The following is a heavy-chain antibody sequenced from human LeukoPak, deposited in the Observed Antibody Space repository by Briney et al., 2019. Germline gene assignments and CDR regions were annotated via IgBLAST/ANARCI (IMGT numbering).Heavy chain of an antibody. J-gene: IGHJ3*02. CDR3: ARDRGSSWYAGPSMGAFDI. D-gene: IGHD6-13*01. Sequence: SETLSLTCTVSGGSISSYYWSWLRQPPGKGLEWIGYIYYSGSTNYNPSLKSRVTISVDTSKNQFSLKLSSVTAADTAVYYCARDRGSSWYAGPSMGAFDIWGQGTMVTVSS. CDR1: GGSISSYY. CDR2: IYYSGST. V-gene: IGHV4-59*01.